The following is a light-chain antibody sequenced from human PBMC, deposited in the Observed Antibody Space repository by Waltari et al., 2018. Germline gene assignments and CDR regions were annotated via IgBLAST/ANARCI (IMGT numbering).Light chain of an antibody. CDR1: SSDIGAYNF. CDR2: DVN. V-gene: IGLV2-14*03. CDR3: SSYTTGSTRYV. J-gene: IGLJ1*01. Sequence: QSALTQPASVSGSPGQSIPISCTGTSSDIGAYNFVSWYQKHPGKAPKVMIYDVNKRPSGFSSRFSGSKSGNTASLTISGLQAEDEADYYCSSYTTGSTRYVFGSGTKVTVL.